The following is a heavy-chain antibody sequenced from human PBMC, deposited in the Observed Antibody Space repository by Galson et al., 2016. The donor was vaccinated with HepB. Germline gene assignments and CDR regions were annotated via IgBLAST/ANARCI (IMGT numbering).Heavy chain of an antibody. V-gene: IGHV1-69*06. J-gene: IGHJ3*02. D-gene: IGHD3-9*01. CDR3: ASLLVTLDAFNI. CDR1: GGTLRNYA. CDR2: IGPIFGAP. Sequence: SVKVSCKASGGTLRNYAINWLRQAPGEGLEWMGGIGPIFGAPKYAQRFQGRVTITADTSASTVYMYLISLRSEDTAVYSCASLLVTLDAFNIWGQGAMVTVSS.